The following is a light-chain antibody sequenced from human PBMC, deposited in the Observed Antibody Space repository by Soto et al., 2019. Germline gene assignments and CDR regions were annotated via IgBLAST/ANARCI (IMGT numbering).Light chain of an antibody. Sequence: EIVMTQSPATLSVSPRERATLSCRASQSVCSNLAWYQHKPGQAPRLLSFGASTRAARIPARFSGSGSETEFTLTISSLQSEDFAVYYCQSYNNWPPGVFFGGGTKVEIK. CDR3: QSYNNWPPGVF. CDR2: GAS. CDR1: QSVCSN. J-gene: IGKJ4*01. V-gene: IGKV3-15*01.